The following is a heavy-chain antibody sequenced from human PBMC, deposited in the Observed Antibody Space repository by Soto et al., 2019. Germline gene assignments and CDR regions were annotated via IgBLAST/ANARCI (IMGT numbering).Heavy chain of an antibody. Sequence: LSLTCAVSGDSVTSNVWWSWVRQPPGKGLEWIGEAYHNGLTDYNPSLKSRVTMSVDTSKNEFSLKLTSLTAADTAIYYCARDAAVPGESDRFDYWGQGTLVTVSS. J-gene: IGHJ4*02. CDR1: GDSVTSNVW. D-gene: IGHD6-19*01. CDR2: AYHNGLT. CDR3: ARDAAVPGESDRFDY. V-gene: IGHV4-4*02.